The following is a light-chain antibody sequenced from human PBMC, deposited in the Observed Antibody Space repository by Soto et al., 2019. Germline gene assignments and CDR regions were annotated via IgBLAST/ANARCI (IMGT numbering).Light chain of an antibody. CDR3: QQSFTTPLT. V-gene: IGKV1-39*01. J-gene: IGKJ4*01. CDR1: ENIRRY. CDR2: GAS. Sequence: DIQMTQSPSSLPASVGDRVTITCRASENIRRYLNWYQQKPGKAPKLLIYGASSLQSGVPSRFSGSGSGTDFTLPISSLQTEDFATYYCQQSFTTPLTFGGGTKVEIK.